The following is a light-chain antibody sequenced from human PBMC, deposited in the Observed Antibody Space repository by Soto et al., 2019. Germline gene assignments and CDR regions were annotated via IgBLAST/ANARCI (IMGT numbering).Light chain of an antibody. CDR1: QSVGNS. V-gene: IGKV3-15*01. CDR3: QQYNNWPIT. Sequence: EIVMTQSPATLSLSPGERATLSCRASQSVGNSLAWYQQKPGQAPRLLIYGASTRATGLPARFSGSGSGTEFTLTISSLQSEDFAVYYCQQYNNWPITFGQGTRLEIK. CDR2: GAS. J-gene: IGKJ5*01.